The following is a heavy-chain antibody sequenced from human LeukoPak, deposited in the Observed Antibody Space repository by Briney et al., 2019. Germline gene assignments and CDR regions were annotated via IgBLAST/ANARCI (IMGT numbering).Heavy chain of an antibody. J-gene: IGHJ6*02. Sequence: PGGSLRLSCAASGFTFSSYAMHWVRQAPGKGLEWVAVISYDGSNKYYADSVKGRFTISRDNSKNTLYLQMNSLRAEDTAVYYCARGGCSSTSCSTDRSLRYLDWLLTNYYYYGMDVWGQGTTVTVSS. D-gene: IGHD3-9*01. CDR3: ARGGCSSTSCSTDRSLRYLDWLLTNYYYYGMDV. CDR1: GFTFSSYA. V-gene: IGHV3-30-3*01. CDR2: ISYDGSNK.